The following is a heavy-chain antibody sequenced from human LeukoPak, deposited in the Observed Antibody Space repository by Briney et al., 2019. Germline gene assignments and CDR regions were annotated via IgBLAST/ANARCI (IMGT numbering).Heavy chain of an antibody. J-gene: IGHJ4*02. CDR1: GGTFSSYA. Sequence: SVKVSSQASGGTFSSYAISWVRQAPGQGLEWMGGIVPIFGTAKYAQNFQGRVSIAADRSTSTAYMELSSLRSEDTAVYYCARLYTHYDSSGYYYEDYWGQGTLVTVSS. CDR2: IVPIFGTA. D-gene: IGHD3-22*01. CDR3: ARLYTHYDSSGYYYEDY. V-gene: IGHV1-69*06.